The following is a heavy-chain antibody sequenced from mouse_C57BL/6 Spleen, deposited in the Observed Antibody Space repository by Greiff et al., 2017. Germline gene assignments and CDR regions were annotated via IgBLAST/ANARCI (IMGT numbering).Heavy chain of an antibody. J-gene: IGHJ1*03. Sequence: QVQLQQPGAELVRPGSSVKLSCKASGYTFTSYWMHWVKQRPIQGLEWIGNIDPSDSETHYNQKFKDKATLTVDKSSSTSYMQLSSLTSEDSAVYYCARWGSSYVSYWYFDVWGTGTTVTVSS. CDR3: ARWGSSYVSYWYFDV. CDR1: GYTFTSYW. D-gene: IGHD1-1*01. CDR2: IDPSDSET. V-gene: IGHV1-52*01.